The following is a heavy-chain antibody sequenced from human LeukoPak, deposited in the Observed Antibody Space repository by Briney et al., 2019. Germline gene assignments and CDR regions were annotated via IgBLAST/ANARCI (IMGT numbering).Heavy chain of an antibody. CDR2: ADYSGNT. Sequence: PSETLSLTCAVYGGSFSGYYWGWIRQPPGKGLEWIGSADYSGNTYFNPSLQSRVTISVDTSTNQFSLKLSSVTAADTAVYYCARGVSRTGGYCSGGSCPDSFFDYWGQGTLVTVSS. CDR1: GGSFSGYY. J-gene: IGHJ4*02. CDR3: ARGVSRTGGYCSGGSCPDSFFDY. D-gene: IGHD2-15*01. V-gene: IGHV4-34*01.